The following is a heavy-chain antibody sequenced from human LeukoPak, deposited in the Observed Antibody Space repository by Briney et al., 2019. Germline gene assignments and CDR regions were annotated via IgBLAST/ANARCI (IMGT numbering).Heavy chain of an antibody. D-gene: IGHD6-19*01. CDR3: ARVQAVAGKYFDY. CDR1: GYTFTGYY. V-gene: IGHV1-2*04. J-gene: IGHJ4*02. Sequence: ASVKVSCKASGYTFTGYYMHWVRQAPGQGLEWMGWINPNSGGTNYAQKFQGWVTMTRDTSISTAYMELSRLRSDDTAVYYCARVQAVAGKYFDYWGQGTLVTVSS. CDR2: INPNSGGT.